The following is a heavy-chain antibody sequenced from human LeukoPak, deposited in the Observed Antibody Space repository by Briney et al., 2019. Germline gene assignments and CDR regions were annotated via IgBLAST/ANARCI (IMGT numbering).Heavy chain of an antibody. J-gene: IGHJ4*02. CDR3: AREGYYGSGSPPSLYFDY. CDR2: TSSDLNVK. Sequence: GRSLRLSCAASGFTFSSYAMHWVRQAPGKGLEWAAVTSSDLNVKLYADSVKGRFTISRDNSRSTLYLQMNSLRPEDTAIYYCAREGYYGSGSPPSLYFDYWGQGTLVTVSS. D-gene: IGHD3-10*01. CDR1: GFTFSSYA. V-gene: IGHV3-30-3*01.